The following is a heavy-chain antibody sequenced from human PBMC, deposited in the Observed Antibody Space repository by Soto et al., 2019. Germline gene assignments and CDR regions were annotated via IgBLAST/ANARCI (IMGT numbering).Heavy chain of an antibody. D-gene: IGHD2-21*01. CDR2: IWYDGNNK. Sequence: RLSCAASGFTFSSCGMHWVRQAPGKGLEWVAVIWYDGNNKYYADSVKGRFTISRDNSKNTLYVQMTSLRAEDTAIYYCARGLHSLFDYWGQGTLVTSPQ. CDR1: GFTFSSCG. J-gene: IGHJ4*02. V-gene: IGHV3-33*01. CDR3: ARGLHSLFDY.